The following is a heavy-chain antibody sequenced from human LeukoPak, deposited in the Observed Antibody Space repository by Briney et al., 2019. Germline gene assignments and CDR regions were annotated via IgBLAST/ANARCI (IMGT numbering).Heavy chain of an antibody. D-gene: IGHD3-10*01. Sequence: MSSETLSLTCAVYGGSLSGYYWSWIRQPPGKGLEWIGEINHSGSTNYNPSLKSRVTISVDTSKNQFSLKLSSVTAADTAVYYCARGDNYTDYNVYYYYYGMDVWGQGTTVTVSS. J-gene: IGHJ6*02. CDR3: ARGDNYTDYNVYYYYYGMDV. CDR2: INHSGST. CDR1: GGSLSGYY. V-gene: IGHV4-34*01.